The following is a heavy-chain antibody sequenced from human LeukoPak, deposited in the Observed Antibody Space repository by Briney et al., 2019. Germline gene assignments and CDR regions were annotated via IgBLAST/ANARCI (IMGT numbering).Heavy chain of an antibody. J-gene: IGHJ4*02. CDR1: GFTFSSYS. Sequence: PGGSLRLSCAASGFTFSSYSMNWVRQAPGKGLEWVSGINWNGGSTGYADSVKGRFTISRDNAKNSLYLQMSSLRAEDTALYYCAREEGGYFDYWGQGTLVTVSS. V-gene: IGHV3-20*04. D-gene: IGHD3-16*01. CDR2: INWNGGST. CDR3: AREEGGYFDY.